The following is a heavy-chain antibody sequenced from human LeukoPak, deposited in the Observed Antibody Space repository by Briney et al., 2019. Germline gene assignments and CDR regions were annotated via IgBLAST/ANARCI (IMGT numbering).Heavy chain of an antibody. CDR1: GGSFSGYY. D-gene: IGHD3-16*01. J-gene: IGHJ4*02. CDR2: INHSGST. Sequence: SENLSLNCAVYGGSFSGYYWSWIRQPPGKGLEWIGEINHSGSTNYNPSLKSRVIISVDTSKNQFSLKMSSGTAADTAGYYCARAGDSHTRHFDYWGQGTLVTVSS. V-gene: IGHV4-34*01. CDR3: ARAGDSHTRHFDY.